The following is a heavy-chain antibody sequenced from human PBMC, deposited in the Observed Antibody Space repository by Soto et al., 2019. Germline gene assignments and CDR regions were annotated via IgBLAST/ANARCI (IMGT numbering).Heavy chain of an antibody. J-gene: IGHJ3*02. CDR3: ASDILTGYYFPDAFDI. CDR1: GFTFSSYW. CDR2: INSDGSST. D-gene: IGHD3-9*01. Sequence: GGSLRLSCAASGFTFSSYWMHWVRQAPGKGLVWVSRINSDGSSTSYADSVKGRFTISRDNAKNTLYLQMNSLRAEDTAVYYCASDILTGYYFPDAFDIWGQGTMVTVSS. V-gene: IGHV3-74*01.